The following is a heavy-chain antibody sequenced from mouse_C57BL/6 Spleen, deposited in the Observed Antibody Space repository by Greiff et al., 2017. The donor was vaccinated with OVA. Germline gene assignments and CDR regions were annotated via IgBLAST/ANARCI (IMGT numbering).Heavy chain of an antibody. J-gene: IGHJ3*01. CDR2: FNPYNDDT. Sequence: VKLQESGAELVKPGASVKMSCKASGYTFTTYPIEWMKQNHGKSLEWIGTFNPYNDDTKYNEKFKGKATLTVEKSSSTVYLELSRLTSDDSAVYYCAMIYYGSYGGFAYWGQGTLVTVSA. D-gene: IGHD2-1*01. CDR1: GYTFTTYP. CDR3: AMIYYGSYGGFAY. V-gene: IGHV1-47*01.